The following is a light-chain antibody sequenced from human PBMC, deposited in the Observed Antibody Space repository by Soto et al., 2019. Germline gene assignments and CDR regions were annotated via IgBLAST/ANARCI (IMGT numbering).Light chain of an antibody. CDR2: GAS. V-gene: IGKV3-20*01. Sequence: EIVLTQSPGTLSLSPGERATLSCRASQSVSSSYLAWYQQKPGQAPRLLIYGASSRATGIPDRFSGSGSGTDFNLTISRLEPEDFAVYYCHQYDSSPLTFGGGTQVEIK. CDR1: QSVSSSY. J-gene: IGKJ4*01. CDR3: HQYDSSPLT.